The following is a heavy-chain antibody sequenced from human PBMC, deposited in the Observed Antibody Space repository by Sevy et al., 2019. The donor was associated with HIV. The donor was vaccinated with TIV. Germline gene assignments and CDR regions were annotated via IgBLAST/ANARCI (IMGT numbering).Heavy chain of an antibody. CDR1: GGSISSYY. Sequence: SETLSLTCIVSGGSISSYYWSWIRQPPGKGLEYIGYIHYTGSANYNPSLKSRVTISVDTSKNQFSLKLSSVTAADTAVYYCTRAPPVRSGDDSLNWFDPWGQGSLVTVSS. V-gene: IGHV4-59*01. CDR3: TRAPPVRSGDDSLNWFDP. CDR2: IHYTGSA. D-gene: IGHD5-12*01. J-gene: IGHJ5*02.